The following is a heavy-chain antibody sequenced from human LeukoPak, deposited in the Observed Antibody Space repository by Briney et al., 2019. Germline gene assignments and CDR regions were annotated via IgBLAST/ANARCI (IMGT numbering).Heavy chain of an antibody. V-gene: IGHV3-13*05. J-gene: IGHJ4*02. D-gene: IGHD3-16*01. CDR2: IGTAGDP. CDR1: GFTFSSYD. CDR3: ARGSVGGELAY. Sequence: PGGSLRLSCAASGFTFSSYDMHWVRQAPGKGLEWVSAIGTAGDPYYPGSVKGRFTISRENAKNSLYPQMNSLRAGDTAVYYCARGSVGGELAYWGQGTLVTVSS.